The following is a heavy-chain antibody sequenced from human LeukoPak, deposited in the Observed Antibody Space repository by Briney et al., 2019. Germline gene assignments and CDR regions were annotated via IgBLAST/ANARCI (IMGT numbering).Heavy chain of an antibody. J-gene: IGHJ1*01. D-gene: IGHD2-15*01. Sequence: SVKVSCKASGGTFSSYAISWVRQAPGQGLEWMGGIIPIFGTANYAQKFQGGVTITADKSTSTAYMELSSLRSEDTAVYYCARSGGYCSGGSCYSSAEYFQHWGQGTLVTVSS. CDR1: GGTFSSYA. CDR2: IIPIFGTA. V-gene: IGHV1-69*06. CDR3: ARSGGYCSGGSCYSSAEYFQH.